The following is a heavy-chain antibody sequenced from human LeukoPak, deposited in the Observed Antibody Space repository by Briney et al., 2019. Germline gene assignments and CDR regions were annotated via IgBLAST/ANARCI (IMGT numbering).Heavy chain of an antibody. D-gene: IGHD3-22*01. Sequence: SETLSLTCTVSGGSISSYYWSWIRQPPGKGLEWIGYIYYSRSTNYNPSLKSRVTISVDTSKNQFSLKLSSVTAADTAVYYCARDSSGDFDYWGQGTLVTVSS. CDR1: GGSISSYY. CDR3: ARDSSGDFDY. J-gene: IGHJ4*02. V-gene: IGHV4-59*01. CDR2: IYYSRST.